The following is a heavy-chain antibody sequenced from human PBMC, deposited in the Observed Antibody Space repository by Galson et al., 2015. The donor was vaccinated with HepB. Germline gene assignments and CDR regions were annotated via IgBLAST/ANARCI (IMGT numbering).Heavy chain of an antibody. CDR1: GYTFSNFW. CDR3: VRFFGDYDVDY. J-gene: IGHJ4*02. D-gene: IGHD4-17*01. Sequence: QSGAEVKKPGESLTISCTGSGYTFSNFWLGWVRQMPGRGLEWMGIIYPGDSDTRYRPSFRGHVTISADKSTSTAYLQWSSLKASDTAMYYCVRFFGDYDVDYWGQGTLVTVSS. CDR2: IYPGDSDT. V-gene: IGHV5-51*03.